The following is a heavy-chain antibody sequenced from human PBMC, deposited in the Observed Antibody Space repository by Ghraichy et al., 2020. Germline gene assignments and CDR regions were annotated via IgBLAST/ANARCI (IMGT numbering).Heavy chain of an antibody. Sequence: SETLSLTCTVSGGSISSYYWSWIRQPPGKGLEWIGYIYYSGSTNYNPSLKSRVTISVDTSKNQFSLKLSSVTAADTAVYYCARDRVAVVAGGGFDPWGQGTLVTVSS. D-gene: IGHD6-19*01. CDR3: ARDRVAVVAGGGFDP. CDR1: GGSISSYY. CDR2: IYYSGST. V-gene: IGHV4-59*12. J-gene: IGHJ5*02.